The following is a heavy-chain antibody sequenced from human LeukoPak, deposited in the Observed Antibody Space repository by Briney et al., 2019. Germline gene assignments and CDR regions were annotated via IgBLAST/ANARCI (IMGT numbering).Heavy chain of an antibody. CDR2: IKSKTDGGTT. J-gene: IGHJ4*02. D-gene: IGHD6-19*01. V-gene: IGHV3-15*01. Sequence: GGSLRLSCAASGFTFSNAWKSWVRQAPGKGLEWVGRIKSKTDGGTTDYAAPVKGRFTISRDDSKNTLYLQMNSLKTEDTAVYYCTTDRPYSSGLYYFDYWGQGTLVTVSS. CDR3: TTDRPYSSGLYYFDY. CDR1: GFTFSNAW.